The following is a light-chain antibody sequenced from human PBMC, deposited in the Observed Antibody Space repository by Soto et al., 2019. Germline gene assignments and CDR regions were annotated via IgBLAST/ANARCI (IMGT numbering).Light chain of an antibody. J-gene: IGLJ2*01. V-gene: IGLV1-51*01. Sequence: QSVLTQPPSVSAAPGQTVTISCSGSSSNIENNYVSWYQQLPGTAPKLLIYDNNKRPSGIPDRFSGSKSGTSATLGITGLQTGDEADYYCGTWDSSLSSVVFGGGTKLTVL. CDR1: SSNIENNY. CDR2: DNN. CDR3: GTWDSSLSSVV.